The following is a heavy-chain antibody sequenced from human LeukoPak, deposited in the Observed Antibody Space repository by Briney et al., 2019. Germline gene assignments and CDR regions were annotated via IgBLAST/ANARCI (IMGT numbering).Heavy chain of an antibody. J-gene: IGHJ3*02. CDR2: IYTSGST. CDR1: GGSISSGTFC. CDR3: ATNAYDTSANDAFDS. V-gene: IGHV4-61*02. D-gene: IGHD3-22*01. Sequence: PSQTLSLTCTVSGGSISSGTFCWNWIRQPAGKGLEWIGRIYTSGSTNYNPSLKSRVTISVDTSKTQFSLKLTSVTAADTSTYYCATNAYDTSANDAFDSLGQGTMVSVSS.